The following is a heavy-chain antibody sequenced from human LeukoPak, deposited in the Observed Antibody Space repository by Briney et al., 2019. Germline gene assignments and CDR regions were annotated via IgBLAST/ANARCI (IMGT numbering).Heavy chain of an antibody. J-gene: IGHJ6*02. CDR3: ARDQVVVPAANYYYYGMDV. CDR1: VGTFISYA. D-gene: IGHD2-2*01. CDR2: IIPIFGTT. V-gene: IGHV1-69*05. Sequence: ASVKVSCKASVGTFISYAISWVRQAPGQGLEWMGGIIPIFGTTNYAQKFQGRVTITTDESMSTAYMELSSLRSEDTAVYYCARDQVVVPAANYYYYGMDVWGQGTTVTVSS.